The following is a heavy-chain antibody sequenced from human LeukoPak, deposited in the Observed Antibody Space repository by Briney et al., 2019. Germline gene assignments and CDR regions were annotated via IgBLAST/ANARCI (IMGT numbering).Heavy chain of an antibody. J-gene: IGHJ6*03. Sequence: GGSLRLSCAASGFTFSDYYMSWIRQAPAKGLEWVSYISSSGSNIYYGDSVKGRFTISRDNAKNSLYLQMNSLRAEDTAVYYCARDYYDSSGYFSYYYYMDVWGKGTTVTVSS. V-gene: IGHV3-11*01. CDR2: ISSSGSNI. CDR3: ARDYYDSSGYFSYYYYMDV. CDR1: GFTFSDYY. D-gene: IGHD3-22*01.